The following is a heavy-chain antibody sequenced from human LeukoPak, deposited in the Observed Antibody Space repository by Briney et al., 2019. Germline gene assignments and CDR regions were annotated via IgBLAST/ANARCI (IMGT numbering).Heavy chain of an antibody. CDR3: ARVSGSYGQGFDY. D-gene: IGHD1-26*01. J-gene: IGHJ4*02. CDR1: GGSISSYY. CDR2: IYYSGST. Sequence: PSETLSLTCTVSGGSISSYYWSWIRQPPGKGLEWIGYIYYSGSTNYNPSLKSRVTISVKTSKNQFSLKLISVTAADTAVYYCARVSGSYGQGFDYWGQGTLVTVSS. V-gene: IGHV4-59*01.